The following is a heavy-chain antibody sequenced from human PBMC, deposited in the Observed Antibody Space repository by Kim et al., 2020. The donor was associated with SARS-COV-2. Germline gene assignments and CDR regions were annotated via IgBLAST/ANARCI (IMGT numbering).Heavy chain of an antibody. J-gene: IGHJ4*02. Sequence: GGSLRLSCAASGFTVSSHYMSWVRQAPGKGPEWVSVIYRGGSTNYADSVKGRFTISRDNSKNALYLQMNSLRAEDTAVYYCARNDYGDSLFDFWGQGTLVTVSS. D-gene: IGHD4-17*01. CDR3: ARNDYGDSLFDF. CDR1: GFTVSSHY. CDR2: IYRGGST. V-gene: IGHV3-53*01.